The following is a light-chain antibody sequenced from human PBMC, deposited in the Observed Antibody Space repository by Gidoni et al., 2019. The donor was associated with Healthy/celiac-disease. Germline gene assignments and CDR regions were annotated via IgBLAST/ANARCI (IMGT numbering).Light chain of an antibody. J-gene: IGKJ4*01. Sequence: EIVFTQSPATLSLSPGERATLSCRASQSVSIYLAWYQQKPGQATRLLIYDASNRATGIPARFSGSGSGTDFTLTISSLEPEDFAVYYCQQRSNWLTFGGGTKVEIK. CDR2: DAS. CDR1: QSVSIY. V-gene: IGKV3-11*01. CDR3: QQRSNWLT.